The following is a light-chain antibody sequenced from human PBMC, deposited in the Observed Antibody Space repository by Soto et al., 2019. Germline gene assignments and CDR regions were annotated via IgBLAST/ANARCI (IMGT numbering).Light chain of an antibody. J-gene: IGLJ2*01. Sequence: QSVLTQPPSVSGAPGQRVTISCTGSSSNIGAGYDVHWYQQLPGTAPKLLIYGNANRPSGVPDRFSGSKSGTSASLAITGVQAEDEADYYCQSHDSSLSDVLFGGGTKVTVL. CDR1: SSNIGAGYD. CDR2: GNA. CDR3: QSHDSSLSDVL. V-gene: IGLV1-40*01.